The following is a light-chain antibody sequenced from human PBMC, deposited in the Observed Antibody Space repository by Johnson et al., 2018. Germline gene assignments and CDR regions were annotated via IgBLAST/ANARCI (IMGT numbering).Light chain of an antibody. CDR3: GTWDSRLSAGNG. CDR2: ENN. CDR1: SSNIGNNY. V-gene: IGLV1-51*02. Sequence: SVLTQPPSVSAAPGQKVTISCSGSSSNIGNNYVSWYQQLPGTAPKLLIYENNKRPSGIPDRFSGSQSGTSATLGITGLPTGDEADCYCGTWDSRLSAGNGFGTGTKVTVL. J-gene: IGLJ1*01.